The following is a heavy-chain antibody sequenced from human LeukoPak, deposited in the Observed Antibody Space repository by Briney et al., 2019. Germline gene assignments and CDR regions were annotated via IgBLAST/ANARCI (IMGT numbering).Heavy chain of an antibody. V-gene: IGHV4-61*02. CDR2: IYTSGST. Sequence: SETLSLTCTVSGGSISSGSYYWSWIRQPAGKGLEWIGRIYTSGSTNYNPSLKSRVTISVDTSKNQFSLKLSSVTAADTAVYYCARGIAARLPFDPWGQGTLVTVSS. CDR3: ARGIAARLPFDP. CDR1: GGSISSGSYY. D-gene: IGHD6-6*01. J-gene: IGHJ5*02.